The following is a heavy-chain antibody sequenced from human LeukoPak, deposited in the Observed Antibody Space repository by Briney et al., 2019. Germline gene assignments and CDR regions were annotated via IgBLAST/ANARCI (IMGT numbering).Heavy chain of an antibody. J-gene: IGHJ3*02. D-gene: IGHD3-3*01. CDR2: ISYDGSNK. CDR1: GFTFSSYA. Sequence: GGSLRLSCAASGFTFSSYAMHWVRQAPGKGLEWVAVISYDGSNKYYADSVKGRFTISRDNSKNTLYLQMNSLRAEDTAVYYCARDSRGFKNAFDIWGQGTMVTVSS. V-gene: IGHV3-30-3*01. CDR3: ARDSRGFKNAFDI.